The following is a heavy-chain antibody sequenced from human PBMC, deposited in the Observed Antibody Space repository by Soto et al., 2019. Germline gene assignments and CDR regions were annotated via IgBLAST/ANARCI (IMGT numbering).Heavy chain of an antibody. CDR3: VTGWSEH. J-gene: IGHJ1*01. Sequence: EVQLVESGGGLVPPGGSLRLSCVVSEXTFSSSXMXWXXQGPGKGLVWVSRMNSDGSFINYADSVKGRFTTSRDNARNMLYLQMNRLRADDTGLYYGVTGWSEHWGQGTLVTVSS. D-gene: IGHD2-15*01. CDR1: EXTFSSSX. CDR2: MNSDGSFI. V-gene: IGHV3-74*01.